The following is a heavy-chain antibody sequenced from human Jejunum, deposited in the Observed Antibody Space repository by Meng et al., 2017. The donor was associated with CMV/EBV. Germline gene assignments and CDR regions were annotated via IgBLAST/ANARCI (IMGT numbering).Heavy chain of an antibody. Sequence: VSIYTASYCWGWIRPPPGKRLVWIGVVYYSGTTFYTPSLKSRVPISVDTSKNHFSLRLTSVTAADTAVYYCARAIDYYESSGAFDILGQGTMVTVSS. V-gene: IGHV4-39*07. CDR2: VYYSGTT. J-gene: IGHJ3*02. CDR3: ARAIDYYESSGAFDI. CDR1: VSIYTASYC. D-gene: IGHD3-22*01.